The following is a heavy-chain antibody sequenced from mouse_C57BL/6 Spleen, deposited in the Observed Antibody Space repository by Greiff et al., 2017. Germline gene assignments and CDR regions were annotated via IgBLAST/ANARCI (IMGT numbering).Heavy chain of an antibody. V-gene: IGHV5-6*01. CDR1: GFTFSSYG. Sequence: EVQGVESGGDLVKPGGSLKLSCAASGFTFSSYGMSWVRQTPDKRLAWVATISSGGSYTYYPDSVKGRFTISRDNAKHTLYLQMSSLKSEDTAMYYCAKHDGWDIAMEYWGEEASDTVSS. CDR2: ISSGGSYT. J-gene: IGHJ4*01. D-gene: IGHD2-3*01. CDR3: AKHDGWDIAMEY.